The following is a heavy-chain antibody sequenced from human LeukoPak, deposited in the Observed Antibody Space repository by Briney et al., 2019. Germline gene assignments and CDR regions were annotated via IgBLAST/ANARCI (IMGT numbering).Heavy chain of an antibody. CDR2: INHSGST. V-gene: IGHV4-34*01. J-gene: IGHJ4*02. CDR1: GGSFSGYY. CDR3: ARQGRYSYGFRVYFDY. D-gene: IGHD5-18*01. Sequence: PSETLSLTCAVYGGSFSGYYWSWIRQPPGKGLEWIGEINHSGSTNYNPSLKSRVTISVDTSKNQFSLKLSSVTAADTAVYYCARQGRYSYGFRVYFDYWGQGTLVTVSS.